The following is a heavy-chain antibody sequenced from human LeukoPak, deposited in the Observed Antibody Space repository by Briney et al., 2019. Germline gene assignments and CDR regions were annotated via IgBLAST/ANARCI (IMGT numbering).Heavy chain of an antibody. D-gene: IGHD2-15*01. Sequence: ASVKVSCKASGYTFTGYYMHWVRQAPGQGLEWMGWINPNSGGTNYAQKLQGRVTMTRDTSISTAYMELSRLRSDDTAVYYCASGREYCSGGSCYSSDDAFDIWGQGTMVTVSS. V-gene: IGHV1-2*02. CDR3: ASGREYCSGGSCYSSDDAFDI. CDR2: INPNSGGT. CDR1: GYTFTGYY. J-gene: IGHJ3*02.